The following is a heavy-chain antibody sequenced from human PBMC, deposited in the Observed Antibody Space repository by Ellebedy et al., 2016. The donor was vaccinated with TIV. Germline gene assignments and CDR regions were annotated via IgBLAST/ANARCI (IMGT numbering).Heavy chain of an antibody. J-gene: IGHJ4*02. V-gene: IGHV1-46*01. Sequence: ASVKVSXKASGYTFTSYYMHWVRQAPGQGLEWMGIINPSGGSTSYAQKFQGRVTMTRDTSTSTVYMELSSLRSEDTAVYYCARAGDYYDSSGYSGAETQFDYWGQGTLVTVSS. CDR2: INPSGGST. D-gene: IGHD3-22*01. CDR3: ARAGDYYDSSGYSGAETQFDY. CDR1: GYTFTSYY.